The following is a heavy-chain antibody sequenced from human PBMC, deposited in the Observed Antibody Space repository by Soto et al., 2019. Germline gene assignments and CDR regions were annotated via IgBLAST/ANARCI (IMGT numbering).Heavy chain of an antibody. D-gene: IGHD4-17*01. J-gene: IGHJ6*02. Sequence: QVQLVQSGAEVKKPGASVKVSCKASGYTFTSYDINWVRQATGQGLEWMGWMNPNSGNTGYAQKFQGRVTMTRNTSISTAYMELSSLRSEDTAVYYCARGPRDYRLYYYYYYGMDVWGQGTTVTVSS. V-gene: IGHV1-8*01. CDR2: MNPNSGNT. CDR1: GYTFTSYD. CDR3: ARGPRDYRLYYYYYYGMDV.